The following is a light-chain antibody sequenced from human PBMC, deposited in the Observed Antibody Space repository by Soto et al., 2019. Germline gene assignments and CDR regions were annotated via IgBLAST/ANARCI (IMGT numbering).Light chain of an antibody. CDR1: QSVSSN. V-gene: IGKV3-15*01. Sequence: EIVMTQSPATLSVSPGERATLSCRASQSVSSNLNWYQQKPGQAPRLLIYGASTRATGIPARFSGSGSGTEFTLTISSLQSEDFAVYYCQHYGTSLYTFGQGT. CDR3: QHYGTSLYT. CDR2: GAS. J-gene: IGKJ2*01.